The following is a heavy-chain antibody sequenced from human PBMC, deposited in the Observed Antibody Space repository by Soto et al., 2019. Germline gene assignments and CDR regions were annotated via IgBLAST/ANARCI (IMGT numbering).Heavy chain of an antibody. CDR2: IYSGGST. Sequence: GSLRLSCAASGFTVSSNYMSWVRQAPGKGLEWVSVIYSGGSTYYADSVKGRFTISRDNSKNTLYLQMNSLRAEDTAVYYCATEIRITIFGYYYYGMDVWGQGTTVTVSS. D-gene: IGHD3-3*01. J-gene: IGHJ6*02. CDR1: GFTVSSNY. V-gene: IGHV3-66*01. CDR3: ATEIRITIFGYYYYGMDV.